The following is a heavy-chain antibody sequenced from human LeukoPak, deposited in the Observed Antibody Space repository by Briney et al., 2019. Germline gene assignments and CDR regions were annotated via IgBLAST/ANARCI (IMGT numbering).Heavy chain of an antibody. CDR1: GFTFSSYS. CDR2: ISSSGSYI. V-gene: IGHV3-21*01. Sequence: TGGSLRLSCAASGFTFSSYSMNWVRQAPGKGLEWVSSISSSGSYIYYADSLKGRFTISRDNAKKSLYLQMNSLRAEDTAVYYCARVDLGIDSWGLGTLVTVAS. CDR3: ARVDLGIDS. J-gene: IGHJ4*02.